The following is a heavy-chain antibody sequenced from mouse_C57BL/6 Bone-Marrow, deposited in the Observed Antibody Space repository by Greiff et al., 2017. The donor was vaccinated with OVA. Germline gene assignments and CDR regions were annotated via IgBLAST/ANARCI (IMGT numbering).Heavy chain of an antibody. CDR2: IWSGGST. V-gene: IGHV2-4*01. CDR1: GFSLTSYG. CDR3: AKTGFITTVVATLDWYFEV. D-gene: IGHD1-1*01. Sequence: QVQLKESGPGLVQPSQSLSITCTVSGFSLTSYGVHWVRQPPGKGLEWLGVIWSGGSTDYNAAFISRLSISKDNSKSQVFFKMNSLQAVDTAIYYCAKTGFITTVVATLDWYFEVWGTGTTVTVSS. J-gene: IGHJ1*03.